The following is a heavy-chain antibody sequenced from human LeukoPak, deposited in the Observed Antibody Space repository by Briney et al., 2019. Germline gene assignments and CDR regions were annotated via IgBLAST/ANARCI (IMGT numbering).Heavy chain of an antibody. CDR1: GFTFSSYA. CDR3: ARKPIAAAGTLDY. Sequence: GGSLRLSCAASGFTFSSYAMSWVRQAPGKGLEWVSAISGSGGSTYYADSVKGRFTISGDNSKNTLYLQMNSLRAEDTAVYYCARKPIAAAGTLDYWGQGTLVTVSS. J-gene: IGHJ4*02. CDR2: ISGSGGST. D-gene: IGHD6-13*01. V-gene: IGHV3-23*01.